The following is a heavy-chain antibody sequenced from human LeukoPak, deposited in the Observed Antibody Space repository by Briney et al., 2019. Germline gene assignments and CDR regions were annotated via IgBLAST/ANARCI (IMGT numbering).Heavy chain of an antibody. CDR1: GFTFSSYW. CDR2: INSDGSST. Sequence: GGALRLSCAASGFTFSSYWMHWVRQAPGEGLVWVSRINSDGSSTSYADSVKGRFTISRDNAKNTLYLQMNSLRAEDTAVYYCARGIHYYDSSGYRFDYWGQGTLVTVSS. D-gene: IGHD3-22*01. V-gene: IGHV3-74*01. J-gene: IGHJ4*02. CDR3: ARGIHYYDSSGYRFDY.